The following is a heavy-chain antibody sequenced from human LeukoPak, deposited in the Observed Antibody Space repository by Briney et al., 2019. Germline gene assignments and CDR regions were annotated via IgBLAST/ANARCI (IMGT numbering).Heavy chain of an antibody. CDR1: GFTFRAYW. J-gene: IGHJ4*02. D-gene: IGHD6-13*01. CDR2: IKQDGNEK. V-gene: IGHV3-7*01. CDR3: ARTRYSSRNFDY. Sequence: HPGGSLRLSCAASGFTFRAYWMSWVRQVPGKGLEWVANIKQDGNEKYYVDSVKGRFTISRDNAKNSLYLQMNSLRVEDTAVYYCARTRYSSRNFDYWGQGTLVTVSS.